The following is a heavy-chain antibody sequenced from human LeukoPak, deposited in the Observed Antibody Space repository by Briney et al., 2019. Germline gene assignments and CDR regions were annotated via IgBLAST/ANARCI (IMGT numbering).Heavy chain of an antibody. CDR1: GYTFTSYG. Sequence: SVKVSCKASGYTFTSYGINWVRQAPGQGLEWMGWMNPNSGNTGYAQKFQGRVTMTRNTSISTAYMELSSLRSEDTAVYYCARAGGYCGRISCPYYFDYWGQGSLVAVSS. CDR2: MNPNSGNT. J-gene: IGHJ4*02. D-gene: IGHD2-15*01. CDR3: ARAGGYCGRISCPYYFDY. V-gene: IGHV1-8*02.